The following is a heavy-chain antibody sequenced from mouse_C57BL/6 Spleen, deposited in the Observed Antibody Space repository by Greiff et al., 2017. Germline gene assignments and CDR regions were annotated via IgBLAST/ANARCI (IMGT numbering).Heavy chain of an antibody. CDR3: ARSRGYGSSYYYAMDY. V-gene: IGHV14-2*01. J-gene: IGHJ4*01. D-gene: IGHD1-1*01. CDR1: GFNVKDYY. CDR2: IDPEDGET. Sequence: EVQLQQSGAELVKPGASVKLSCTASGFNVKDYYMHWVKQRTEQGLEWIGRIDPEDGETKYAPKFQGKATITADTSSNTAYLQLSSLTSEDTAGYYCARSRGYGSSYYYAMDYWGQGTSVTVSS.